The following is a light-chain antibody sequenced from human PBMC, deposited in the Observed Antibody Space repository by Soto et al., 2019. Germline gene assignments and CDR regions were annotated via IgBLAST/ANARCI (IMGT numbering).Light chain of an antibody. CDR2: GAS. Sequence: ELVMTQSPATLSVSPGARATLSCRASQSVSNKLVWYQQKPGQAPRLLIYGASSRATGIPDRFSGSGSGTDFTLTISRLEPEDFAVDYCHQYDSWTFGQGTKVDI. CDR1: QSVSNK. J-gene: IGKJ1*01. CDR3: HQYDSWT. V-gene: IGKV3D-15*01.